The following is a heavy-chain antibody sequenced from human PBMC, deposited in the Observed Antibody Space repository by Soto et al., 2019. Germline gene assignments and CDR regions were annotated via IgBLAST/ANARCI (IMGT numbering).Heavy chain of an antibody. CDR3: AVLKRIVAGDY. CDR2: IYDSGST. V-gene: IGHV4-61*01. CDR1: GGSVSGGSYY. D-gene: IGHD3-16*02. Sequence: QVQLQESGPGLVKSSETLSLTCTVSGGSVSGGSYYRSWIRQPPGKGLEWVGYIYDSGSTNFNPSHQSRVTVAADPSKNQFSLKLNSVTAADTAVYYCAVLKRIVAGDYWGQGTLVSVSS. J-gene: IGHJ4*02.